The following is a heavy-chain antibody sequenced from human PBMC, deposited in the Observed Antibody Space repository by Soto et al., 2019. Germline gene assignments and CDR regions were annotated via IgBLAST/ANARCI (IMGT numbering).Heavy chain of an antibody. CDR2: ISAYNGNT. Sequence: LVKVSCKASGYTFTSYGFSWERHAPGQGLEWMRWISAYNGNTNYAQKLRGRATMTTDTSTSRAYRELRSLRSDDTAVYYWARDAIIAGVAYFDYWRQESLVTVAS. V-gene: IGHV1-18*01. J-gene: IGHJ4*01. CDR3: ARDAIIAGVAYFDY. D-gene: IGHD2-15*01. CDR1: GYTFTSYG.